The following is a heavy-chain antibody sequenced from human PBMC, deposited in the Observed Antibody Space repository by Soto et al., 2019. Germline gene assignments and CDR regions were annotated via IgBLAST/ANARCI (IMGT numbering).Heavy chain of an antibody. CDR1: GFPFSDYY. CDR2: ISSSGSTI. J-gene: IGHJ5*02. D-gene: IGHD2-15*01. CDR3: ARDRPSIVVVVAASDNWFDP. V-gene: IGHV3-11*01. Sequence: GGSLRLSCAASGFPFSDYYMSWIRQAPGKGLEWVSYISSSGSTIYYADSVKGRFTISRDNAKNSLYLQMNSLRAEDTAVYYCARDRPSIVVVVAASDNWFDPWGQGTLVTVSS.